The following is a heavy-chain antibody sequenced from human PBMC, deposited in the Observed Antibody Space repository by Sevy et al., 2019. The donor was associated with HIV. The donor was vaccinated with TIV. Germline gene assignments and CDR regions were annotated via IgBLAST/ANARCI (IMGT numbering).Heavy chain of an antibody. CDR3: ARESYYDSSGSPGYFDY. CDR1: GGSISSGSYY. J-gene: IGHJ4*02. Sequence: SETLSLTCTVSGGSISSGSYYWSWIRQPAGKGLEWIGRIYTSGSTNYDPSLKSRVTMSVDTSKNQFSLKLSSVTAADTAVYYCARESYYDSSGSPGYFDYWGQGTLVTVSS. V-gene: IGHV4-61*02. CDR2: IYTSGST. D-gene: IGHD3-22*01.